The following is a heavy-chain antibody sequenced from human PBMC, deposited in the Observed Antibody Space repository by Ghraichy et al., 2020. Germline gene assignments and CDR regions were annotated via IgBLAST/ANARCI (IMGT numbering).Heavy chain of an antibody. V-gene: IGHV4-30-2*01. D-gene: IGHD2-2*01. Sequence: SETLSLVCAVSGGSISSGTFSWNWIRQPPGKGLEWIGHIYYNGRAFYTPSLKSRVNISIDKSKNHLSLKLSSVTAADTAVYFCARGALSSSVVTPTANKWLDPWGQGALVTVSS. J-gene: IGHJ5*02. CDR2: IYYNGRA. CDR1: GGSISSGTFS. CDR3: ARGALSSSVVTPTANKWLDP.